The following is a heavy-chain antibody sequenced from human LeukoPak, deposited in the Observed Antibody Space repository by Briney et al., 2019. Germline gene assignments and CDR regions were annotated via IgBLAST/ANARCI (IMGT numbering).Heavy chain of an antibody. CDR1: GFTFSSYA. J-gene: IGHJ4*02. CDR3: AKGSLMTTASEYDFDD. V-gene: IGHV3-23*01. CDR2: ISGSGGST. Sequence: GGSLRLSCAASGFTFSSYAMSWVRQAPGKGLEWVSAISGSGGSTYYADSVKGRFTISRDNSKNTPYLQMNSLRAEDTAVYYCAKGSLMTTASEYDFDDGGQGTLVTVST. D-gene: IGHD4-17*01.